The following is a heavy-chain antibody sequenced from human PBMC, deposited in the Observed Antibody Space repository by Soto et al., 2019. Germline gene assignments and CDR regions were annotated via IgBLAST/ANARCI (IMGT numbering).Heavy chain of an antibody. Sequence: QVQLVESGGGVVQPGRSLRLSCAASGFTFSSYAMHWVRQAPGKGLEWVAVISYDGSNKYYADSVKGRFTISRDNSKNXLXXQMNSLRAEDTAVYYCARDVTMVRGVIITGRKFDYWGQGTLVTVSS. CDR3: ARDVTMVRGVIITGRKFDY. CDR2: ISYDGSNK. V-gene: IGHV3-30-3*01. J-gene: IGHJ4*02. CDR1: GFTFSSYA. D-gene: IGHD3-10*01.